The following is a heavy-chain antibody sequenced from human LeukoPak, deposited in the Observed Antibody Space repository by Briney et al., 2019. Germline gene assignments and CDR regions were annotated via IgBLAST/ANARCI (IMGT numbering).Heavy chain of an antibody. J-gene: IGHJ3*02. Sequence: GGSLRLSCAASGFTFSDYYMSWIRQAPGKGLEWVSYISSSGSTIYYADSVKGRFTISRDNAKNSLYLQMNSLRAEDTAVYYCARDSGQWLPVDDAFDIWGQGTMVTVSS. CDR1: GFTFSDYY. CDR2: ISSSGSTI. V-gene: IGHV3-11*04. CDR3: ARDSGQWLPVDDAFDI. D-gene: IGHD5-12*01.